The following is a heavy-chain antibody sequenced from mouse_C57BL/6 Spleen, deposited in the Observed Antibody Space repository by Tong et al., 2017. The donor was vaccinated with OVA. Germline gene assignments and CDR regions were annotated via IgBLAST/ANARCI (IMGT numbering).Heavy chain of an antibody. D-gene: IGHD1-1*01. CDR1: GYTFTEYT. V-gene: IGHV1-72*01. J-gene: IGHJ1*03. Sequence: VQLQESGAELVKPGASVKLSCKASGYTFTEYTIHWVKQRSGRGLEWIGRIDPNSGGTKYNEKFKSKATLTVDKPSSTAYMQLSSLTSEDSAVYYCARWDYYGSSHWYFDVWGTGTTVTVSS. CDR3: ARWDYYGSSHWYFDV. CDR2: IDPNSGGT.